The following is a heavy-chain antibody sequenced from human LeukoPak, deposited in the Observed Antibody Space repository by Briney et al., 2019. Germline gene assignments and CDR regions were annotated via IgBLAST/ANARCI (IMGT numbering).Heavy chain of an antibody. J-gene: IGHJ6*03. D-gene: IGHD2-8*01. CDR3: AKDRCSNGIGCYYYYMEV. CDR2: IRYDGSNK. CDR1: GFTFSSCG. Sequence: GGSLRLSCAASGFTFSSCGMHWVRQAPGKGLEWVAFIRYDGSNKYYADSVKGRFRISRDNSNNILYLQMNSLRTEDTAVYYCAKDRCSNGIGCYYYYMEVWGKGTTVTISS. V-gene: IGHV3-30*02.